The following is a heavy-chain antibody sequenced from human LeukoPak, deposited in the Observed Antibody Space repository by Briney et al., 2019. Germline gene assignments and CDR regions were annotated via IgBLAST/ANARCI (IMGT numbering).Heavy chain of an antibody. D-gene: IGHD3-16*01. V-gene: IGHV3-7*01. CDR1: GFTFSNYW. J-gene: IGHJ4*02. CDR2: IKTDGSEK. CDR3: ASQKDISVWGTYRMKK. Sequence: GGSLRLSCEGSGFTFSNYWMGWVRQAPGKGLQWVANIKTDGSEKYYVDSVKGRFTISRDNAKNSLYLQMNSLRVEDTAVYYCASQKDISVWGTYRMKKWGQGTLVTVSS.